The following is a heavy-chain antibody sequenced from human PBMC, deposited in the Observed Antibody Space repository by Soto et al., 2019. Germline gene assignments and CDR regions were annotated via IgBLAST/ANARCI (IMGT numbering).Heavy chain of an antibody. D-gene: IGHD3-3*01. J-gene: IGHJ4*02. CDR3: SRENTIFGGVNTFDY. Sequence: QVQLVQSGAEVKKPGASVKVSCKTSGYTVTDYYIHWVRQAPGQGLEWMGWMNPNSGGTNYAQKFRGWVTMTMDTSISTAYMELSSLTTTDTAVNYCSRENTIFGGVNTFDYWGQGTLVTVSS. V-gene: IGHV1-2*04. CDR1: GYTVTDYY. CDR2: MNPNSGGT.